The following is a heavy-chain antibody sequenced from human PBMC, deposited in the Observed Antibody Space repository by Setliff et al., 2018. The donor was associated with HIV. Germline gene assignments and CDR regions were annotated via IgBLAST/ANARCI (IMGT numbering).Heavy chain of an antibody. CDR1: GGSVNSQSDY. Sequence: SETLSLTCTVSGGSVNSQSDYWTWIRQPAGKGLEWLGHIYISRSTNYNPSFKGRVAMSVDRSKNQFSLKLSSVTAADTAVYHCARARGSTLYINTFDSWGQGTQVTVS. V-gene: IGHV4-61*09. CDR3: ARARGSTLYINTFDS. CDR2: IYISRST. J-gene: IGHJ4*02. D-gene: IGHD3-16*01.